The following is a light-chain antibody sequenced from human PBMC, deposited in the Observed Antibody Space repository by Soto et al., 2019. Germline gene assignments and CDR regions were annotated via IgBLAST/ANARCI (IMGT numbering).Light chain of an antibody. CDR2: GVS. CDR3: AAWDDSLSGPV. V-gene: IGLV2-14*01. Sequence: QSALTQPASVSGSPGQSITISCTGTSSDVGGYDYVSWYQQHPGKAPKLVLYGVSYRPSGISARFSGSKSGTSAFLAISGLRSGDEADYYCAAWDDSLSGPVFGGGTKLTVL. CDR1: SSDVGGYDY. J-gene: IGLJ2*01.